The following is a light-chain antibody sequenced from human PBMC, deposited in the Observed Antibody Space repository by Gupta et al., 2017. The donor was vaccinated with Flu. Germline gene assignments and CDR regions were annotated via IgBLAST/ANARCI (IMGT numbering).Light chain of an antibody. CDR1: QSLVYKNGITY. J-gene: IGKJ2*02. Sequence: DVEMSQSPLSLSVTLGQAASISCRSSQSLVYKNGITYLNWFQQRPGQSPRRLIYEVSNRDSGVPDRFSGSGSGTDFTLKSSRVEAEDVGVYYGMRGKHPWTFGQGNRVEI. CDR3: MRGKHPWT. CDR2: EVS. V-gene: IGKV2-30*01.